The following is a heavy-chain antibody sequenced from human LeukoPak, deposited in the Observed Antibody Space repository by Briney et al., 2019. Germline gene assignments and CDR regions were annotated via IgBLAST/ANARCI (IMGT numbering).Heavy chain of an antibody. V-gene: IGHV1-8*01. J-gene: IGHJ5*02. D-gene: IGHD4-23*01. CDR1: GYTFASYD. CDR3: ARGHIRATVVTRNWFDP. Sequence: ASVKVSCKASGYTFASYDINWVRQATGQGLEWMGWMNPNSGNTGYAQKFQGRVTMTRNTSISTAYMELSSLRSEDTAVYYCARGHIRATVVTRNWFDPWGQGTLVTVSS. CDR2: MNPNSGNT.